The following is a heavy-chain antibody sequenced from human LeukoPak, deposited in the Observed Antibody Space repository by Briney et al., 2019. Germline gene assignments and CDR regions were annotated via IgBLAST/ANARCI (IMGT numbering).Heavy chain of an antibody. D-gene: IGHD3-22*01. CDR1: GGSFSDYY. J-gene: IGHJ4*02. V-gene: IGHV4-34*01. Sequence: SETLSLTCAVYGGSFSDYYWSWIRQPPGKGLEWIGEINHSGSTNYNPSLKSRVTISVDTSKNQFSLKLSSVTAADTAVYCCARDYYDSSGEIFDYWGQGTLVTVSS. CDR2: INHSGST. CDR3: ARDYYDSSGEIFDY.